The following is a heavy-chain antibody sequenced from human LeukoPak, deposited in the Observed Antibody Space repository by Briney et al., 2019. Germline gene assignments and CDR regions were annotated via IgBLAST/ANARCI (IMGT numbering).Heavy chain of an antibody. D-gene: IGHD2-15*01. J-gene: IGHJ1*01. V-gene: IGHV1-18*01. CDR1: GYTFTSYG. Sequence: ASVKVSCKASGYTFTSYGISWVRQAPGQGVEGMGWISAYNGNTNYAQKLQGRVTMTTDTSTSKAYMELRSLRSDDTAVYYCARGPIVVVVAATGYFQHWGQGTLVTVSS. CDR3: ARGPIVVVVAATGYFQH. CDR2: ISAYNGNT.